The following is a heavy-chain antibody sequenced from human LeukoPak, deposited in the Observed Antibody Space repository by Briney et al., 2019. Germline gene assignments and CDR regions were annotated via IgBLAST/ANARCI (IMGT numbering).Heavy chain of an antibody. V-gene: IGHV3-48*03. Sequence: GGSLRLSCAASGFTFSSYAMSWVRQAPGKGLEWVSYISYSVNTIYYADSVKGRFTISRDNAKNSLYLQMNSLRADDTAVYYCARVADYYGSANFDYWGQGTLVTVPS. CDR3: ARVADYYGSANFDY. J-gene: IGHJ4*02. CDR1: GFTFSSYA. CDR2: ISYSVNTI. D-gene: IGHD3-10*01.